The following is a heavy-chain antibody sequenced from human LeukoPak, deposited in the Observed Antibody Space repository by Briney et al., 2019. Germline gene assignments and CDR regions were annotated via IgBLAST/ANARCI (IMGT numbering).Heavy chain of an antibody. J-gene: IGHJ3*01. Sequence: SETLSLTCTVSGGSISSHYWTWIRQSPGKGLEWIGYISYTGSTNYNPSLKSRVTLSVDTSKNQFSLKLSSVTAADTAVYYCARGPTTVTKGFDVWGQGTVVTVSS. CDR1: GGSISSHY. CDR3: ARGPTTVTKGFDV. D-gene: IGHD4-17*01. V-gene: IGHV4-59*11. CDR2: ISYTGST.